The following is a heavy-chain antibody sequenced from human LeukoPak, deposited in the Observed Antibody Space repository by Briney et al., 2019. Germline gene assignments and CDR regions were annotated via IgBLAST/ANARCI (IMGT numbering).Heavy chain of an antibody. CDR3: ARRARPRRGYSYGYNWFDP. J-gene: IGHJ5*02. D-gene: IGHD5-18*01. Sequence: GESLKISCKGSGYSLTSYWIGWVRQMPGKGLEWMGIIYPGDSDTRYSPSFQGQVTISADKSISTAYLQWSSLKASDTAMYYCARRARPRRGYSYGYNWFDPWGQGTLVTVSS. CDR1: GYSLTSYW. CDR2: IYPGDSDT. V-gene: IGHV5-51*01.